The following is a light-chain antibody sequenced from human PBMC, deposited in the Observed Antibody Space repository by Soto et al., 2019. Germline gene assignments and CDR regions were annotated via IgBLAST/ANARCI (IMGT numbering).Light chain of an antibody. CDR2: GTS. J-gene: IGKJ2*01. V-gene: IGKV3-20*01. CDR3: RHYGSSPPMYT. CDR1: QSVNNIY. Sequence: VLTQSPGTLSLSPGERASLSCRASQSVNNIYLAWYQQKPGQAPRLLIYGTSSRATGIPDRFSGSGSGTDFTLTISRLEPEDFAVYYCRHYGSSPPMYTFGQGTKLEIK.